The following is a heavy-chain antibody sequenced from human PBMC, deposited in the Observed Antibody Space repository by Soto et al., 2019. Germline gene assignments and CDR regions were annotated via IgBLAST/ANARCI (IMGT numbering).Heavy chain of an antibody. CDR2: ISRDGRST. CDR1: GFTFSMHS. D-gene: IGHD3-22*01. V-gene: IGHV3-64D*08. CDR3: VKEANPFINTLVVLIFDF. Sequence: PGGSLRLSCSASGFTFSMHSMHWVRQTPGKALEYVSSISRDGRSTFYADSVKGRFTISRDNSKNTLYLRMNSLRSDDTAVYYCVKEANPFINTLVVLIFDFWGQGPQVTVSS. J-gene: IGHJ4*02.